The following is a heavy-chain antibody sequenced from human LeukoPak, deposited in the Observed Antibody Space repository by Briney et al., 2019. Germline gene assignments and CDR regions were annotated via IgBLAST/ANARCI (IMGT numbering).Heavy chain of an antibody. V-gene: IGHV3-9*01. J-gene: IGHJ4*02. Sequence: PGGSLRLSCAASGFTFGDYAMNWVRQVPGKGLEWVSGISWNSGSIGYAASVKGRFSISRDNAKNSLFLQMNSLRLEDTAVYFCTRLPRKYYYGSGSYSDSWGQGTLVIVSS. CDR3: TRLPRKYYYGSGSYSDS. CDR2: ISWNSGSI. D-gene: IGHD3-10*01. CDR1: GFTFGDYA.